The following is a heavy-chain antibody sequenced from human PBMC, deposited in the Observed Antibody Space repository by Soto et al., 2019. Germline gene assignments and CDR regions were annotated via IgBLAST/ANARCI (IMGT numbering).Heavy chain of an antibody. CDR3: AHRHCSSTSCYFPWFDP. V-gene: IGHV2-5*02. J-gene: IGHJ5*02. Sequence: QITLKESGPTLGKPTQTLTLTCTFSGFSLSPIGVGVRWIRQSPGKALEGLALIYWDDDKRDSPSLKRRITIAQDTSKNPVVLTLNNRDPVDTATYYCAHRHCSSTSCYFPWFDPWVQGTLVTVSS. D-gene: IGHD2-2*01. CDR2: IYWDDDK. CDR1: GFSLSPIGVG.